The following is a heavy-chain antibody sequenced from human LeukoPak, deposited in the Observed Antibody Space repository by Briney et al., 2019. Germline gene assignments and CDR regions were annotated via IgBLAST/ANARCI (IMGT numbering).Heavy chain of an antibody. D-gene: IGHD3-16*02. CDR3: ARGIGDFDY. Sequence: GAAVKDSCKASGYTCISYGFSWVGQATARGREGMGWISAYSGNTNNAQKLQGRVTMTTDTSTNTTYMELRSLRSDDTAVYYFARGIGDFDYWGQGTLVTVSS. J-gene: IGHJ4*02. CDR1: GYTCISYG. CDR2: ISAYSGNT. V-gene: IGHV1-18*01.